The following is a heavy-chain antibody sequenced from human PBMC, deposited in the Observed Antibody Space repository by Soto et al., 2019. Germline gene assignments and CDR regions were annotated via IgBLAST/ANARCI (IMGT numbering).Heavy chain of an antibody. D-gene: IGHD3-10*01. J-gene: IGHJ4*02. Sequence: QLKLQESGPGLVKPSETLSLTCTVSGGSISSSSYYWGWIRQPPGKGLEWIGSIYYSGSTDYNPSLKRPVTSSVNTSKHQFSLKLSAVTAADTAVYYGRLVAYGLGRRARDYWVQGTLVTVSS. V-gene: IGHV4-39*01. CDR2: IYYSGST. CDR3: RLVAYGLGRRARDY. CDR1: GGSISSSSYY.